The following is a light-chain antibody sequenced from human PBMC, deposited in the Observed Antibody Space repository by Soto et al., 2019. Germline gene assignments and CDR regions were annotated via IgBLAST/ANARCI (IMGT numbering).Light chain of an antibody. V-gene: IGKV3-15*01. CDR2: GAS. J-gene: IGKJ1*01. CDR1: QGVSSN. Sequence: EIVMTQSPATLSVSPGERATLSCRASQGVSSNLAWYQQKPGQAPRLLIYGASTRATGIPARFCGSGFGREFSLPISSLQCEDFAVSYCQQYDNWPRKFGQGTKVEIK. CDR3: QQYDNWPRK.